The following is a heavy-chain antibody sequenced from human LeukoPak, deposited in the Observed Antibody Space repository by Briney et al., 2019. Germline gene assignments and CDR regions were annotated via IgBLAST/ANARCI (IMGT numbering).Heavy chain of an antibody. CDR1: GGSFSGYY. J-gene: IGHJ3*02. Sequence: ETLSLTCAVYGGSFSGYYWSWVRQAPGKGLEWVANIKQDGSEKYYVDSVKGRFTISRDNAKNSLYLQMNSLRAEDTAVYYCAREPTTLDAFDIWGQGTMVTVSS. V-gene: IGHV3-7*01. CDR3: AREPTTLDAFDI. D-gene: IGHD1-26*01. CDR2: IKQDGSEK.